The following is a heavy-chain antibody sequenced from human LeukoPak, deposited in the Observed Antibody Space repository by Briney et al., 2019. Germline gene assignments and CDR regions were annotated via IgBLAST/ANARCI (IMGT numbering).Heavy chain of an antibody. CDR3: ARDRGIPRASYYYGMDV. D-gene: IGHD3-10*01. Sequence: GGSLRLSCAAPGFTFSSYWMSWVRQAPGEGLEWVANIKQEGSEKYYVDSVKGRFTISRDNAKNSLYLQMNSLRAEDTAVYYCARDRGIPRASYYYGMDVWGQGTTVTVSS. CDR2: IKQEGSEK. V-gene: IGHV3-7*03. CDR1: GFTFSSYW. J-gene: IGHJ6*02.